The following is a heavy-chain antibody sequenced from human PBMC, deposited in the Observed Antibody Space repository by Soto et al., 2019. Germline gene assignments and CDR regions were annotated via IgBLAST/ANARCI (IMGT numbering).Heavy chain of an antibody. CDR2: ITGRSAVP. CDR1: GLTLRSYA. CDR3: AKGGPFTGGFDP. D-gene: IGHD3-16*01. Sequence: EGQLLQSGGDLVQPGGALRLSCAGSGLTLRSYAMTWIRQTPEKGLEWVSTITGRSAVPSYADSVNGRFTVSRDNSKNTLDLQMNSLRPDDTAIYYCAKGGPFTGGFDPWGQGTLVTVSA. V-gene: IGHV3-23*01. J-gene: IGHJ5*02.